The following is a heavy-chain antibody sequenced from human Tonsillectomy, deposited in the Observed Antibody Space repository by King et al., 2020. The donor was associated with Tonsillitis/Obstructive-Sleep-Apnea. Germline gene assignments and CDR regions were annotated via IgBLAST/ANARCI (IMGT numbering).Heavy chain of an antibody. Sequence: QLVQSGAEVKKPGSSVKVSCKASGGTFSSYAISWVRQAPGQGLEWMGRIIPILGIPNYTQKFQGRVTITADKSTSTAYMELSSLRYEDTAVYYCAREEVEIVATYYYYMDVWGKGTTVTVS. CDR2: IIPILGIP. CDR1: GGTFSSYA. D-gene: IGHD5-12*01. V-gene: IGHV1-69*04. CDR3: AREEVEIVATYYYYMDV. J-gene: IGHJ6*03.